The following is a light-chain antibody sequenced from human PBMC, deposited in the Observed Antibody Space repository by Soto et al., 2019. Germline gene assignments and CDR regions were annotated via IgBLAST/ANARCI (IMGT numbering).Light chain of an antibody. J-gene: IGKJ1*01. CDR3: LQYNGYYRT. V-gene: IGKV1-5*01. Sequence: DIQMTQSPSTLSASVGDTVTITCRASQTISGCWAGYQQRPGKAPNLPIFEAPTLESGVPSRFSGSGSGTTFTLTISSLQSDDFATYYCLQYNGYYRTFGQGTKVEIK. CDR2: EAP. CDR1: QTISGC.